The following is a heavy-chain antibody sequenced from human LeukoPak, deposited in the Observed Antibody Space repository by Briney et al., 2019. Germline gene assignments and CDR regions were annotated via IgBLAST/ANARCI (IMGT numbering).Heavy chain of an antibody. Sequence: GGSLRLSCAASGVTFSSYEMNWVRQAPGKGLEWVSYISSSGSTIYYADSVKGRFTISRYNAKNSLYLQMNSLRAEDTAVYYCAREDSGSKIDYWGQGTQVTVSS. V-gene: IGHV3-48*03. J-gene: IGHJ4*02. CDR3: AREDSGSKIDY. CDR2: ISSSGSTI. D-gene: IGHD1-26*01. CDR1: GVTFSSYE.